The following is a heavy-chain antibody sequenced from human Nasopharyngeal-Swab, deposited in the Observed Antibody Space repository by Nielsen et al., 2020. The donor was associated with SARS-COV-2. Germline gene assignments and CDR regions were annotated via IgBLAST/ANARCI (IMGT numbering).Heavy chain of an antibody. V-gene: IGHV4-34*01. Sequence: GSLRLSCAVYGGSFRGYYWSWIRQPPGKGLEWIGEINHRGSTKSNPSLKSRVTISVDTSKNRFSLKLSSVTAADTAVYYCARGVPLYSSSWFGSWGQGTLVTVSS. D-gene: IGHD6-13*01. CDR2: INHRGST. CDR3: ARGVPLYSSSWFGS. J-gene: IGHJ5*01. CDR1: GGSFRGYY.